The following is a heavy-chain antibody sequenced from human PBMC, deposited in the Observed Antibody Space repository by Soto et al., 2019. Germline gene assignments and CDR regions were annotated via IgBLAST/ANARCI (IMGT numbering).Heavy chain of an antibody. D-gene: IGHD2-2*01. V-gene: IGHV5-10-1*01. CDR3: ARRGLYCSSTSCYSHHYYGMDV. CDR1: GYSFTSYW. J-gene: IGHJ6*02. CDR2: IDPSDSYT. Sequence: GESLKISCKGSGYSFTSYWISWVRQMPGKGLEWMGRIDPSDSYTNYSPSFQGHVTISADKSISTAYLQWSSLKASDTTMYYCARRGLYCSSTSCYSHHYYGMDVWGQGTTVTVSS.